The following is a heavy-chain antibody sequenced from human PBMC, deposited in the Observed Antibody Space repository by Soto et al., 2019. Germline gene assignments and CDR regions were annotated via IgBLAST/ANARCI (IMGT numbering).Heavy chain of an antibody. V-gene: IGHV1-69*13. J-gene: IGHJ6*02. D-gene: IGHD2-2*01. CDR2: IIPIFGTA. CDR1: GGTFSSYA. Sequence: SVKVSCKASGGTFSSYAISWVRQAPGQGLEWMGGIIPIFGTANYAQKFQGRVTITADESTSTAYMELSSLRSEDTAVYYCARPVPAAMSYYGMDVWGQGTTVTVSS. CDR3: ARPVPAAMSYYGMDV.